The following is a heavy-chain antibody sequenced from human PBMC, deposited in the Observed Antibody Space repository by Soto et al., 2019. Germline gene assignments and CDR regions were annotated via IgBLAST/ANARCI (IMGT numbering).Heavy chain of an antibody. D-gene: IGHD3-3*01. CDR3: ARGFYFYLHNPRVN. J-gene: IGHJ4*02. V-gene: IGHV1-8*01. CDR2: MNPNSGIT. CDR1: GYSFTSYD. Sequence: QVQLVQSGAEVKKPGASVKVSCKASGYSFTSYDINWVRQAPGQGLEWMGWMNPNSGITGYAQKFRGRVTMTRDTSLHTAYMELSSLRSDDTAVYYCARGFYFYLHNPRVNWGQGTLVTVSS.